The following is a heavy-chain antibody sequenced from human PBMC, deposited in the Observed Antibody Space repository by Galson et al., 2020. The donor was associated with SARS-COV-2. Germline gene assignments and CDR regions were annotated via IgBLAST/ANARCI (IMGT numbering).Heavy chain of an antibody. Sequence: LETLSLTCTVSGGSISSSSYYWGWIRQPPGKGLEWIESIYYSGSTYYNPSLKSRVTISVDTSKNQFSLKLSSVTAADTAVYYCARLPYYYDSSYAFDIWGQGTMVTVSS. CDR3: ARLPYYYDSSYAFDI. CDR2: IYYSGST. D-gene: IGHD3-22*01. J-gene: IGHJ3*02. V-gene: IGHV4-39*01. CDR1: GGSISSSSYY.